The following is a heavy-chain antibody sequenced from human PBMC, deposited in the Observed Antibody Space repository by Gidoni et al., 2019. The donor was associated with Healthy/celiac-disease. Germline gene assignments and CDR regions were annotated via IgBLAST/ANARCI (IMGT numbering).Heavy chain of an antibody. CDR1: GYPFSDYY. D-gene: IGHD3-22*01. CDR2: ISSSGSTI. CDR3: ARGERSSCYFGVADY. Sequence: QVQLGESGGGLVKPGGSMSLSCAASGYPFSDYYMSWIRQAPGKVLEWFSYISSSGSTIYYADSVKGRFTISRDNANNSLYLQMNSLRAEDTAVYYCARGERSSCYFGVADYWGQGTLVTVSS. J-gene: IGHJ4*02. V-gene: IGHV3-11*01.